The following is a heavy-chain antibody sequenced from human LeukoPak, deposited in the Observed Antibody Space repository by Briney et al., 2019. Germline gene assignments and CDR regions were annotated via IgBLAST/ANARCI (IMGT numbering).Heavy chain of an antibody. CDR3: ARRGITMIVVVKEDWFDP. V-gene: IGHV4-38-2*01. D-gene: IGHD3-22*01. Sequence: SSEILSLTCAVSGYSISSGYYWGWIRQPPGKGLEWIGSIYHSGSTYYNPSLKSRVTISVDTSKNQFSLKLSSVTAADTAVYYCARRGITMIVVVKEDWFDPWGQGTLVTVSS. J-gene: IGHJ5*02. CDR1: GYSISSGYY. CDR2: IYHSGST.